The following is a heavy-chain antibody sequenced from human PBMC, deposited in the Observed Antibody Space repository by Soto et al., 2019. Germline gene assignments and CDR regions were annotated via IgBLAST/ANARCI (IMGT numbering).Heavy chain of an antibody. V-gene: IGHV4-31*03. CDR3: ARERDGGAAFDF. Sequence: QVQLQESGPGLVKPPQTLSLTCTVSGASISSSGFYWSWIRQHPGKGLEWIGYIYYSGCTFYNPSLKSRVTISAATSQNPVSLKLSSVTAADTAVYYCARERDGGAAFDFWGQGTMVTVSS. J-gene: IGHJ3*01. CDR1: GASISSSGFY. CDR2: IYYSGCT. D-gene: IGHD2-21*01.